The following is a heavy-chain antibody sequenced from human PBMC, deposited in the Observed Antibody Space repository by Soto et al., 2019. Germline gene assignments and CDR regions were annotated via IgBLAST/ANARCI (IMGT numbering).Heavy chain of an antibody. CDR1: GFTFRTYT. Sequence: GGSLRLSCISSGFTFRTYTMNWVRQAPGKGLEWVSGIRGFSPYTFYAESVKGRFTISRDNAKNSLYLQMNSLRAEDTAVYYCARDRGYADHDYYYKAMDVWGQGTTVTVSS. V-gene: IGHV3-21*01. CDR3: ARDRGYADHDYYYKAMDV. D-gene: IGHD3-22*01. J-gene: IGHJ6*02. CDR2: IRGFSPYT.